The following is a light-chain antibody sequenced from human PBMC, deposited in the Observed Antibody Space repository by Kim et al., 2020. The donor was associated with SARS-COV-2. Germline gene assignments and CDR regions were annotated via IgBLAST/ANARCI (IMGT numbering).Light chain of an antibody. CDR2: KAS. J-gene: IGKJ1*01. CDR1: QSISSW. CDR3: KQYDRYSLT. Sequence: DIQMTQSPSTLSASVGDTVTITCRASQSISSWLAWYQHKPGKAPKLLIFKASGLESGVPIRFSGSGTGTEFTLTITNLQPDDFATYYCKQYDRYSLTFGQGTKVDIK. V-gene: IGKV1-5*03.